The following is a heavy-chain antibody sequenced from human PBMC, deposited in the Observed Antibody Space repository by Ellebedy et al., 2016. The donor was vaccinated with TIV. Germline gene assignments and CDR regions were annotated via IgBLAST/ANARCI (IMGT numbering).Heavy chain of an antibody. CDR2: IYSGGST. CDR3: ARGLSGDGGNRLHYYGMDV. V-gene: IGHV3-66*01. Sequence: PGGSLRLSCAASGFTVSSNYMSWVRQAPGKGLEWVSVIYSGGSTYYADSVKGRFTISRDNSKNTLYLQMNSLRAEDTAVYYCARGLSGDGGNRLHYYGMDVWGQGTTVTVSS. J-gene: IGHJ6*02. CDR1: GFTVSSNY. D-gene: IGHD4-23*01.